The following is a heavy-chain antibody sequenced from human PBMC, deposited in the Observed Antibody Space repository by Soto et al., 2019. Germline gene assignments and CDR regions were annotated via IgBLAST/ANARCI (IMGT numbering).Heavy chain of an antibody. CDR2: IYYSGST. V-gene: IGHV4-31*03. CDR3: ARGGTLLYGDYAPHYYYYGMDV. Sequence: PSETLSLTCTVSGGSSRSGGYYWSWIRQHPGKGLEWIGYIYYSGSTYYNPSLKSRVTISVDTSKNQFSLKLSSVTAADTAVYYCARGGTLLYGDYAPHYYYYGMDVWGQGTTVTVSS. J-gene: IGHJ6*02. CDR1: GGSSRSGGYY. D-gene: IGHD4-17*01.